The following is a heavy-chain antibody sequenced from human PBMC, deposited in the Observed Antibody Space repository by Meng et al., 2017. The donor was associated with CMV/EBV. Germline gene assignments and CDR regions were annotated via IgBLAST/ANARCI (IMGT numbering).Heavy chain of an antibody. J-gene: IGHJ4*02. CDR1: SSYY. V-gene: IGHV4-39*01. CDR3: ASHPRTYYDFWSGYYLYFDY. CDR2: IYYSGST. D-gene: IGHD3-3*01. Sequence: SSYYWGWIRQPPGKGLEWIGSIYYSGSTYYNPSLKSRVTISVDTSKNQLSLKLSSVTAADTAVYYCASHPRTYYDFWSGYYLYFDYWGQGTLVTVSS.